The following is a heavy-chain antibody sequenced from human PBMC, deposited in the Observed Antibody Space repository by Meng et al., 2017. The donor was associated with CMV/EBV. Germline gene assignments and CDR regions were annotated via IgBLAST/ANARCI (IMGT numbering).Heavy chain of an antibody. J-gene: IGHJ6*02. Sequence: SETLSLTCTVSGGSISSYFWTWIRQPPGKGLEWIGYAYYGGSTNYNPSLQSRVTISLDTSKNHFSLRLTSVTAADTAVYYCARNDYTGSGYYGMDVWGQGTTVTVSS. CDR3: ARNDYTGSGYYGMDV. CDR1: GGSISSYF. D-gene: IGHD4-11*01. V-gene: IGHV4-59*01. CDR2: AYYGGST.